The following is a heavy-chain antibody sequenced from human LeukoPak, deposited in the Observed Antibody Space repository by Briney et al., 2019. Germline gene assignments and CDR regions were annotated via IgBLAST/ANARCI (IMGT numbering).Heavy chain of an antibody. V-gene: IGHV4-59*01. J-gene: IGHJ4*02. CDR1: GGSFSTYY. D-gene: IGHD6-19*01. Sequence: SETLSLTCTVSGGSFSTYYWTWIRQPPGKGLEWIGHIYYSGSTDSNPSLTSRVTISVDTSTNQFSLKLNSVTAADTAVYYCARGWYSRGRRFDYWGQGTLVTVSS. CDR2: IYYSGST. CDR3: ARGWYSRGRRFDY.